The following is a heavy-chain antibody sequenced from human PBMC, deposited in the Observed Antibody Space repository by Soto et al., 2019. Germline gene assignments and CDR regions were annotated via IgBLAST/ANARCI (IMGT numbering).Heavy chain of an antibody. CDR3: ARGISSYYDFWSGYQPLEY. J-gene: IGHJ4*02. CDR2: INAGNGNT. D-gene: IGHD3-3*01. CDR1: GYTFTSYA. V-gene: IGHV1-3*01. Sequence: ASVKISCKASGYTFTSYAMHWVRQAPGQRLEWMGWINAGNGNTKYPQKFQGRVTITRDTSASTAYMELSSLRSEDTAVYYCARGISSYYDFWSGYQPLEYWGQGTLVTVSS.